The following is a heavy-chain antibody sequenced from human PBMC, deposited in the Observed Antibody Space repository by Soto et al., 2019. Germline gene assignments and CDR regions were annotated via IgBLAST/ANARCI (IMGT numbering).Heavy chain of an antibody. Sequence: GGSLRLSCAASGFTFSSYAMSWVRQAPGKGLEWVSAISGSGGSTYYADSVKGRFTISRDNSKNTLYLQMNSLRAEDTAVYYCAKRYYDSSGYPGPKYWYFDLWGRGTLVTVSS. CDR2: ISGSGGST. J-gene: IGHJ2*01. D-gene: IGHD3-22*01. CDR1: GFTFSSYA. CDR3: AKRYYDSSGYPGPKYWYFDL. V-gene: IGHV3-23*01.